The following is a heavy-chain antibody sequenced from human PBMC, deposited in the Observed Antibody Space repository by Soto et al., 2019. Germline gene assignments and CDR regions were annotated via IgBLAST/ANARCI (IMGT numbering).Heavy chain of an antibody. V-gene: IGHV3-33*01. CDR1: GFTFSSYG. CDR2: IWYDGSNK. J-gene: IGHJ4*02. CDR3: ARDRSGGIAAADPSAFFY. D-gene: IGHD6-13*01. Sequence: GGSLRLSCAASGFTFSSYGMHWVRQAPGKGLEWVAVIWYDGSNKYYADSVKGRFTISRDNSKNTLYLQMNSLRAEDTAVYYCARDRSGGIAAADPSAFFYWGQGTLVTVSS.